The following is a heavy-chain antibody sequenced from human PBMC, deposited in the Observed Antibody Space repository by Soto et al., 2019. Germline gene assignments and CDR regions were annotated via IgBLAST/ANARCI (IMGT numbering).Heavy chain of an antibody. CDR1: GYTFTNYD. V-gene: IGHV1-8*01. Sequence: QVQLVQSGAEVKKPGASVKVSCKASGYTFTNYDVNWVRQAPGQGLEWVGWMTPKSDDTGYAQKLQGRVTLTKNTSISTAYVELSMLTSEDTAVYYWARCLAVTRYAFDIWGQGTMVTVSS. D-gene: IGHD4-4*01. CDR3: ARCLAVTRYAFDI. J-gene: IGHJ3*02. CDR2: MTPKSDDT.